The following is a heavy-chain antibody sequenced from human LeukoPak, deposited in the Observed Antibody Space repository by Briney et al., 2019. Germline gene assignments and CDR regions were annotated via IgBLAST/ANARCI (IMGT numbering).Heavy chain of an antibody. D-gene: IGHD3-10*01. CDR3: ARRTMVRGVSPWFNY. J-gene: IGHJ4*02. V-gene: IGHV4-34*01. CDR1: GGSISSYY. Sequence: SETLSLTCTVSGGSISSYYWSWIRQPPGKGLEWIGEINHSGSTNYNPSLKSRVTISVDTSKNQFSLKLSSVTAADTAVYYCARRTMVRGVSPWFNYWGQGTLVTVSS. CDR2: INHSGST.